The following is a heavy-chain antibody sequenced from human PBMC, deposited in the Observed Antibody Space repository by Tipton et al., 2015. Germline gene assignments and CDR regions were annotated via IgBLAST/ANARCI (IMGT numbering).Heavy chain of an antibody. CDR1: GGSISSSNW. D-gene: IGHD4-23*01. V-gene: IGHV4-4*02. Sequence: SGGSISSSNWWTWVRQPPGKGLEWIGEIYQSGNTNYNPSLKSRVTISADKSKNQFPLKLKSVTAADTAVYYCARARGRHGGLFDSWGQGILVTVSS. CDR2: IYQSGNT. CDR3: ARARGRHGGLFDS. J-gene: IGHJ4*02.